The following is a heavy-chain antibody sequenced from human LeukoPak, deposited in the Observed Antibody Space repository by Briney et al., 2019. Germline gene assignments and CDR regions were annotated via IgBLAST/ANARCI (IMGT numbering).Heavy chain of an antibody. CDR3: ARDISVGGFGELLQD. CDR1: GFTFSSYW. D-gene: IGHD3-10*01. V-gene: IGHV3-74*01. J-gene: IGHJ4*02. Sequence: PGGSLRLSCAASGFTFSSYWMHWVRQAPGKGLVWVSRINSDGSSTSYADSVKGRFTISRDNAKNTLYLQMNSLRAEDTAVYYCARDISVGGFGELLQDWGQGTLVTVSS. CDR2: INSDGSST.